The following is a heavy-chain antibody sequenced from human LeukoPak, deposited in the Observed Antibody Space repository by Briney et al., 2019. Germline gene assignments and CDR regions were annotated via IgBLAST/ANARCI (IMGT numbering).Heavy chain of an antibody. J-gene: IGHJ4*02. Sequence: GGSLRLSCAASGFTFSSHGMSWVRQAPGKGLEWVSTISGSGGSTYYADSVKGRFTISRDNSKNTLYLQMNSLRAEDTAVYYCAKGIAVAVYYFDYWGQGTLVTVSS. CDR2: ISGSGGST. D-gene: IGHD6-19*01. V-gene: IGHV3-23*01. CDR3: AKGIAVAVYYFDY. CDR1: GFTFSSHG.